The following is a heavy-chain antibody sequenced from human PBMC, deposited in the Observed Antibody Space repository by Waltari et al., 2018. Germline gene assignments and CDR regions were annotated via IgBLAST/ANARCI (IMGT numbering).Heavy chain of an antibody. CDR1: GGSISSGGYY. CDR3: ARFHYYDSSGHDY. CDR2: IYHSGST. J-gene: IGHJ4*02. D-gene: IGHD3-22*01. V-gene: IGHV4-30-4*08. Sequence: QVQLQESGPGLVKPSQTLSLPCTVSGGSISSGGYYWSWIPQHPGKGLEWIGYIYHSGSTYYNPSLKSRVTISVDRSKNQFSLKLSSVTAADTAVYYCARFHYYDSSGHDYWGQGTLVTVSS.